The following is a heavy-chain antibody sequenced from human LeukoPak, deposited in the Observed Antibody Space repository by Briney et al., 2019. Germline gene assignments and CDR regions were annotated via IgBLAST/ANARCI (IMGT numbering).Heavy chain of an antibody. CDR1: GDSISSSFYY. CDR2: IHYSGST. Sequence: PSETLSLTCTVSGDSISSSFYYWGWIRQPPGKGLEWIGNIHYSGSTYYSPSLKSRVTISVDTSKNQFSLKLSSVTAADTAVYSCARGPGGYYSDYWGQGTLVTVSS. J-gene: IGHJ4*02. V-gene: IGHV4-39*01. D-gene: IGHD3-10*01. CDR3: ARGPGGYYSDY.